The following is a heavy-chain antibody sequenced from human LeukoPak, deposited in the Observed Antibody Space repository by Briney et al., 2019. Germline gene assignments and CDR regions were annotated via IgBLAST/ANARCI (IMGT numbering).Heavy chain of an antibody. CDR1: GFTFSRDA. CDR2: INSRSTHT. V-gene: IGHV3-21*01. Sequence: PGGSLRLSCAGSGFTFSRDAMNWVRQAPGKGLEWVSSINSRSTHTAYADSVKGRFTISRDNGNNSVFLQMNSLGVDDTAIYFCARGGGSYSYWGHGVRVTVSS. D-gene: IGHD1-26*01. J-gene: IGHJ4*01. CDR3: ARGGGSYSY.